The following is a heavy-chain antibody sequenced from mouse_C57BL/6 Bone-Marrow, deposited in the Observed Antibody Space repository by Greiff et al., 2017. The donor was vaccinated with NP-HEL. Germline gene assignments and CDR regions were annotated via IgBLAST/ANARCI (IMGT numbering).Heavy chain of an antibody. CDR2: IWSDGST. CDR1: GFSLTSYG. J-gene: IGHJ1*03. V-gene: IGHV2-6-1*01. D-gene: IGHD1-1*01. Sequence: VMLVESGPGLVAPSQSLSITCTVSGFSLTSYGVHWVRQPPGKGLEWLVVIWSDGSTTYNSALKSRLSISKDNSKSQVFLKMNSLQTDDTAMYYCARQGTTVVATDWYFDVWGTGTTVTVSS. CDR3: ARQGTTVVATDWYFDV.